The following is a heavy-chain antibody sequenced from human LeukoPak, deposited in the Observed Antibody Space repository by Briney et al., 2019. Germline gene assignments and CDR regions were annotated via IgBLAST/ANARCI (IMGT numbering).Heavy chain of an antibody. CDR2: IRAYTGYT. J-gene: IGHJ4*02. V-gene: IGHV1-18*04. D-gene: IGHD5-12*01. CDR3: ARVYYYSGYDSPFDY. CDR1: GYTFTTYS. Sequence: ASVKVSCKASGYTFTTYSMHWVRQAPGQGLEWMGWIRAYTGYTNYAQDLQGRVTMTTDTSTSTAYMELRSLRSDDTAVYYCARVYYYSGYDSPFDYWGQGTLVTVSS.